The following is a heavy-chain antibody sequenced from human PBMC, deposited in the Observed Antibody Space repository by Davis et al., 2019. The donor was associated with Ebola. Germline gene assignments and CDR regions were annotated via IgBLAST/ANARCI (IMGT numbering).Heavy chain of an antibody. D-gene: IGHD3-22*01. CDR2: ISSSSSYT. J-gene: IGHJ3*02. CDR1: GFTFSTYT. Sequence: GESLKISCAASGFTFSTYTMSWVRQAPGKGLEWVSYISSSSSYTNYADSVKGRFTISRDNAKNSLYLQMNSLRAEDTAVYYCARDFTMIVVEGAFDIWGQGTMVTVSS. CDR3: ARDFTMIVVEGAFDI. V-gene: IGHV3-21*05.